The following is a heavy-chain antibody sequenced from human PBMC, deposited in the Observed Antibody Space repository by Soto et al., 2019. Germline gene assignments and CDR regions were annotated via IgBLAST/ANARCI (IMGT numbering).Heavy chain of an antibody. CDR3: YRGVVIIGSRKGFDY. Sequence: EVQLVESGGGLVQPGGSLRLSCAASGFTFSSYWMSWVRQAPGKGLEWVANIKQDGSEKYYVDSVKGQFTISRDNAKNSLYLQMNSLRAEDTAVYYCYRGVVIIGSRKGFDYWGQGTLVTVSS. CDR1: GFTFSSYW. J-gene: IGHJ4*02. CDR2: IKQDGSEK. D-gene: IGHD3-3*01. V-gene: IGHV3-7*05.